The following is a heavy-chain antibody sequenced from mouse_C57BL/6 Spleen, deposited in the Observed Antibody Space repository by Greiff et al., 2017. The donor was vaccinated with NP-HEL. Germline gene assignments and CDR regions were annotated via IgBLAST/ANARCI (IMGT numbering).Heavy chain of an antibody. J-gene: IGHJ2*01. V-gene: IGHV1-64*01. CDR3: ARWDFYDYDGDYFDY. D-gene: IGHD2-4*01. CDR2: IHPNSGST. Sequence: QVQLQQPGAELVKPGASVKLSCKASGYTFTSYWMHWVKQRPGQGLEWIGMIHPNSGSTNYNEKFKSEATLTVDKSSSIAYMQLSSLTSEDSAVYYCARWDFYDYDGDYFDYWGQGTTLTVSS. CDR1: GYTFTSYW.